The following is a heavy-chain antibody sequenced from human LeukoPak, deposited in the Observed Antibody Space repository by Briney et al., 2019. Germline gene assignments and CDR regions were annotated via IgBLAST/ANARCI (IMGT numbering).Heavy chain of an antibody. J-gene: IGHJ4*02. CDR2: INPSGGST. CDR1: GGTFSSYA. D-gene: IGHD3-3*01. V-gene: IGHV1-46*01. CDR3: ARGSGLRFDY. Sequence: ASVKVSCKASGGTFSSYAISWVRQAPGQGLEWMGIINPSGGSTSYAQKFQGRVTMTRDTSTSTVYMELSSLRSEDTAVYYCARGSGLRFDYWGQGTLVTVSS.